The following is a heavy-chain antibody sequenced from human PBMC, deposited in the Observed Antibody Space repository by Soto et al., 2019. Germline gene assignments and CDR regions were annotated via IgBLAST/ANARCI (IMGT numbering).Heavy chain of an antibody. V-gene: IGHV3-23*01. CDR1: GFTFSSYA. Sequence: GGSLRLSCAASGFTFSSYAMSWVRQAPGKGLEWVSAISGSGGSTYYADSVKGRFTISRDNSKNTLYLQMNSLRAEDTAVYYCASQSGDCSSTSCQVRGYSGYHTYFDYWGQGTLVTVSS. J-gene: IGHJ4*02. CDR2: ISGSGGST. CDR3: ASQSGDCSSTSCQVRGYSGYHTYFDY. D-gene: IGHD2-2*01.